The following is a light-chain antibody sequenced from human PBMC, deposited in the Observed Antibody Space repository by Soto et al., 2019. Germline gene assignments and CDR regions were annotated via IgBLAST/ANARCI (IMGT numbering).Light chain of an antibody. Sequence: DIVMTQSPDSLAVSLGERATINCKSSQSVFYSSNNKNYLAWYRQTPGQPPKLLIYWASTRESGVPDRFSGSGSGTDFTLTISSLQAEDVAVYYCQQYYSTPLTFGGGTKVEIK. CDR3: QQYYSTPLT. CDR1: QSVFYSSNNKNY. V-gene: IGKV4-1*01. CDR2: WAS. J-gene: IGKJ4*01.